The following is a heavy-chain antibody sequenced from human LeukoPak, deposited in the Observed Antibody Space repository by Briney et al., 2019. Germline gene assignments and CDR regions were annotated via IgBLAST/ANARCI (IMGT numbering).Heavy chain of an antibody. CDR2: ISAYNGNT. D-gene: IGHD6-6*01. V-gene: IGHV1-18*01. CDR3: ARGSDYYYYGMDV. J-gene: IGHJ6*02. Sequence: ASVKVSCKASGYTFTSYGISWVRQAPGQGLEWMGWISAYNGNTNYAQKLQGRVTMTRDTSTSTVYMELSSLRSEDTAVYYCARGSDYYYYGMDVWGQGTTVTVSS. CDR1: GYTFTSYG.